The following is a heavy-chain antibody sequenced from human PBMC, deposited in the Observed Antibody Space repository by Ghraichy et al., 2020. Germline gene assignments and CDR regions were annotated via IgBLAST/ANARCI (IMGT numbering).Heavy chain of an antibody. CDR2: IFSNDEK. CDR3: ARVTRYYYGMDV. CDR1: GFSLSNARMG. Sequence: SRPTLVKPTETLTLPCTVSGFSLSNARMGVSWIRQPPGKALEWLAHIFSNDEKSYSTSLKSRLTISKDTSKSQVVLTMTNMDPVDTATYYCARVTRYYYGMDVWGQGTTVTVSS. V-gene: IGHV2-26*01. D-gene: IGHD2-2*01. J-gene: IGHJ6*02.